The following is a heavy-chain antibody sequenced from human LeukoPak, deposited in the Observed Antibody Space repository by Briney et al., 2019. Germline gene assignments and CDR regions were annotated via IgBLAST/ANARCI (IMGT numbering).Heavy chain of an antibody. D-gene: IGHD3-16*01. J-gene: IGHJ4*02. Sequence: ASVKVSCKASGYTFTNFDINWVQQAPGQGLEWMGWMNPNSGNTGYAQKFQGRVTMTRNTPITTAYMELSGLRSEDTAVYYCARGLGSSADYHNYWGQGTLVTVSP. V-gene: IGHV1-8*01. CDR2: MNPNSGNT. CDR3: ARGLGSSADYHNY. CDR1: GYTFTNFD.